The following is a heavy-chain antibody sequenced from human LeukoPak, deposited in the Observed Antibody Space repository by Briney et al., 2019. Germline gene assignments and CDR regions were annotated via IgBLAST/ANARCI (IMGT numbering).Heavy chain of an antibody. CDR1: GFTFSSYS. V-gene: IGHV3-21*01. D-gene: IGHD5-18*01. CDR3: ARVGYSYGQFDY. Sequence: GGSLRLSCAASGFTFSSYSMNWVRQAPGKGLEWVSSISSGQNYIYYADSVRGRFAISRDNAKNSLFLQMNTLRAEDTAVYYCARVGYSYGQFDYWGQGTLVTVSS. CDR2: ISSGQNYI. J-gene: IGHJ4*02.